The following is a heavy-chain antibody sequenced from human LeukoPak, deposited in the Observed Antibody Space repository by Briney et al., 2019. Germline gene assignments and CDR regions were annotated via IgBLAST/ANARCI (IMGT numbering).Heavy chain of an antibody. J-gene: IGHJ4*02. Sequence: GGSLRLSCAASGFTLSSYAMSWVRQAPGKGLEWVSAISGSGGSTYYADSVKGRFTISRDNSKNTLYLQMNSLRAEDTAVYYCAKKGMVTSYYFDYWGQGTLVTVSS. CDR3: AKKGMVTSYYFDY. CDR2: ISGSGGST. D-gene: IGHD5-18*01. CDR1: GFTLSSYA. V-gene: IGHV3-23*01.